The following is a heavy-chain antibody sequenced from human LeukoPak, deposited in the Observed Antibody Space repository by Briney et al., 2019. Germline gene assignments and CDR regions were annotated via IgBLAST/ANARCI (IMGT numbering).Heavy chain of an antibody. CDR2: IYHSGST. Sequence: SETLSLTCTVSGYSISSGYYWGWIRQPPGKGLEWIGSIYHSGSTYYNPSLKSRVTISVDASKDRFSLKLSSVTAADTAVYYCAREGAYGDYGGVSYWGQGTLVTVSS. D-gene: IGHD4-17*01. J-gene: IGHJ4*02. CDR3: AREGAYGDYGGVSY. CDR1: GYSISSGYY. V-gene: IGHV4-38-2*02.